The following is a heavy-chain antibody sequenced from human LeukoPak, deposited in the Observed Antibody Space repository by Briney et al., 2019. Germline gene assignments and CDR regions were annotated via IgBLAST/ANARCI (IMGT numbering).Heavy chain of an antibody. CDR1: GDGLTSYW. Sequence: SLRICCRWSGDGLTSYWIRWVRQMLGKGLEWMGRIDPSDSYTNYSPSFQGHVTISADKSISTAYLQWSSLKASDTAMYYCARGSSHDSSGYQGWFDPWGQGTLVTVSS. J-gene: IGHJ5*02. D-gene: IGHD3-22*01. CDR3: ARGSSHDSSGYQGWFDP. V-gene: IGHV5-10-1*01. CDR2: IDPSDSYT.